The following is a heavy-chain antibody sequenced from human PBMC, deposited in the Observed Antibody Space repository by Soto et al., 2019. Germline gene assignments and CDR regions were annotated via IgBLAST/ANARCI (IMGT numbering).Heavy chain of an antibody. V-gene: IGHV1-69*04. D-gene: IGHD2-2*02. CDR1: GYTFTSYA. CDR3: AMGYCSSTSCYRDY. J-gene: IGHJ4*02. CDR2: IIPILGIA. Sequence: SVKVSCKASGYTFTSYAMHWVRQAPGQGLEWMGRIIPILGIANYAQKFQGRVTITADKSTNTAYMELSSLRSEDTAVYYCAMGYCSSTSCYRDYWGQGTLVTVSS.